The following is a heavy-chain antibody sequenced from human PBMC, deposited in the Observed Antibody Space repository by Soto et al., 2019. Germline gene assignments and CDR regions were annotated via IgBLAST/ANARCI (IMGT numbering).Heavy chain of an antibody. Sequence: SETLSLTCTVSGDSISSSYWSWIRQSPGKGLEWIGYIYYSGSTNYNASLKSRVTISVDTSKNQFSLKLSSVTAEDTSVYYCAREYSLAVVAPGYWGQGILVTVSS. J-gene: IGHJ4*02. CDR1: GDSISSSY. D-gene: IGHD3-22*01. CDR3: AREYSLAVVAPGY. CDR2: IYYSGST. V-gene: IGHV4-59*01.